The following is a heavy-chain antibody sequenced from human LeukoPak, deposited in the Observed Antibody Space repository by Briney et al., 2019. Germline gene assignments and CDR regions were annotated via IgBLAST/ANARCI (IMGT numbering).Heavy chain of an antibody. J-gene: IGHJ5*02. Sequence: PSETLSLTCAVSGGSISSGGYSWSWIRQPPGKGLEWIGYIYHSGSTYYNPSLKSRVAISVDTSKNQFSLKLNSVTAADTAVYYRARHYGPWGQGTLVTVSS. CDR3: ARHYGP. D-gene: IGHD3-10*01. V-gene: IGHV4-30-2*03. CDR1: GGSISSGGYS. CDR2: IYHSGST.